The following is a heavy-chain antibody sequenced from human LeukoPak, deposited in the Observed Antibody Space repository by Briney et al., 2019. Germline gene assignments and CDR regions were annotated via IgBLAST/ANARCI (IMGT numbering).Heavy chain of an antibody. CDR2: IWYDGGNK. V-gene: IGHV3-33*01. J-gene: IGHJ4*02. Sequence: PGRSLRLSCAASGFTFSSYGMHWVRQAPGKGLEWVAVIWYDGGNKYYADSVKGRFTISRDNSKNTLYLQMNSLRAEDTAVYYCARDGGITRTHGDRDAYYFDYWGQGTLVTVSS. CDR3: ARDGGITRTHGDRDAYYFDY. D-gene: IGHD1-14*01. CDR1: GFTFSSYG.